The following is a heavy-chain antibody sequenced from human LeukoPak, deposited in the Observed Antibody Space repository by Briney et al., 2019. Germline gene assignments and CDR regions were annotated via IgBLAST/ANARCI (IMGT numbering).Heavy chain of an antibody. J-gene: IGHJ4*02. CDR3: TRHRCSGGSCYSDY. V-gene: IGHV3-73*01. D-gene: IGHD2-15*01. CDR2: IRSKANSYAT. CDR1: GFTFSGSA. Sequence: WGSLRLSCAASGFTFSGSAMHGVRQASGKGLEWVGRIRSKANSYATAYAASVKGRFTISRDDSKNTAYLQMNSLKTEDTAVYYCTRHRCSGGSCYSDYWGQGTLVTVSS.